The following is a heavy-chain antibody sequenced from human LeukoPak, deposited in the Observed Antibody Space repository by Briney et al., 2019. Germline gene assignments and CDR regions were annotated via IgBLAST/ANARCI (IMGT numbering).Heavy chain of an antibody. CDR1: GSTFSSYA. CDR3: AREAVAATLDY. J-gene: IGHJ4*02. V-gene: IGHV3-30-3*01. Sequence: GGSLRLPCAASGSTFSSYAMHWVRQAPGKGLEWVAVISYDGSNKYYADSVKGRFTISRDNSKNTLYLQMNSLRAEDTAVYYCAREAVAATLDYWGQGTLVTVSS. D-gene: IGHD6-19*01. CDR2: ISYDGSNK.